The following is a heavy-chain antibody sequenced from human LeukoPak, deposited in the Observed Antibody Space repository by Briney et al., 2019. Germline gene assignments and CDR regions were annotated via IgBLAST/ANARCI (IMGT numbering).Heavy chain of an antibody. J-gene: IGHJ6*03. CDR1: GFTFSSYA. CDR3: ARAQSAAGIYYYYMDV. Sequence: GGSLRLSCAASGFTFSSYAMSWVRQAPGKGLEWVSAISGSGGSTYYSDSVKGRFTISRDSSKNTLFLQMNSLRTEDTAVYYCARAQSAAGIYYYYMDVWGKGTTVTISS. V-gene: IGHV3-23*01. CDR2: ISGSGGST. D-gene: IGHD6-13*01.